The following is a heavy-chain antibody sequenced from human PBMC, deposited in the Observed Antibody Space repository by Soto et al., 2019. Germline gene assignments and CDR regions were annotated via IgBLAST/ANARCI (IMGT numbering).Heavy chain of an antibody. D-gene: IGHD6-13*01. CDR2: ISAYNGNT. J-gene: IGHJ6*03. CDR1: GYTFTSYG. CDR3: ARVPIAAAGTRLSLLAPHQNYYMDV. V-gene: IGHV1-18*01. Sequence: QVQLVQSGAEVKKPGASVKVSCKASGYTFTSYGISWVRQAPGQGLEWMGWISAYNGNTNYAQKLQGRVTMTTDTSTSTAYMELRSLRSDDTAVYYCARVPIAAAGTRLSLLAPHQNYYMDVWGKGTTVTVSS.